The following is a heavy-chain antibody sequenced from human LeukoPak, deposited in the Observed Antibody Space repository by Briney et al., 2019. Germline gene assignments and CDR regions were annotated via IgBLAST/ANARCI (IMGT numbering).Heavy chain of an antibody. CDR2: IYYSGST. Sequence: SETLSLTCTVSGGSISSGGYYWSWIRQHPGRGLEWVGYIYYSGSTYYNPSLKSRVTISVDTSKNHFSLKLSSVTAADTAVYYCARGIVVVTARHLNYGMDVWGQGTTVTVSS. CDR1: GGSISSGGYY. CDR3: ARGIVVVTARHLNYGMDV. D-gene: IGHD2-21*02. J-gene: IGHJ6*02. V-gene: IGHV4-31*03.